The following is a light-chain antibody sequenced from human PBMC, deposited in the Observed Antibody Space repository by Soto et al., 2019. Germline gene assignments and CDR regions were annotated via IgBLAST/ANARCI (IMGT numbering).Light chain of an antibody. CDR2: NID. CDR3: ASWDDSLSGPI. J-gene: IGLJ2*01. CDR1: SSNIGSNS. Sequence: QSVMTQPPSASGTPGQRVTISCSGSSSNIGSNSVNWYQQLPGTAPKLLIYNIDQRPSGVPDRFLGSKSGSSASLAISGLQSEDEADYYCASWDDSLSGPIFGGGTKVTVL. V-gene: IGLV1-44*01.